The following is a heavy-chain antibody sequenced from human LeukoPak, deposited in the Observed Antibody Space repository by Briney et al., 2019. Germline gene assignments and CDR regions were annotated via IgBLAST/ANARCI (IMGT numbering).Heavy chain of an antibody. D-gene: IGHD4-17*01. CDR1: GGSISSGGYS. V-gene: IGHV4-30-2*01. CDR2: IYHSGST. J-gene: IGHJ4*02. CDR3: ARGDYGNFDY. Sequence: SETLSLTCAVSGGSISSGGYSWSWIRQPPGKGLEWIGYIYHSGSTYYNPSLKSRVTISVDRSKNQFSLKLSSVTAADTAVYYCARGDYGNFDYWGQGTLVTVSS.